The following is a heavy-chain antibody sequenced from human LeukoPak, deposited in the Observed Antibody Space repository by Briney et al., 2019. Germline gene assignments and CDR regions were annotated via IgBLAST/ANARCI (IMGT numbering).Heavy chain of an antibody. Sequence: PSETLSLTCTVSGGSISSSRYYWVWIRQSPGQGLEWIGSIYYIGSTYYNPSLKSRVTMSVDTSKNQFSLKLTSVTAADKGVYYCARGEPFTGTALSWGQGTLVTVPS. CDR3: ARGEPFTGTALS. J-gene: IGHJ5*02. CDR1: GGSISSSRYY. CDR2: IYYIGST. D-gene: IGHD1-1*01. V-gene: IGHV4-39*01.